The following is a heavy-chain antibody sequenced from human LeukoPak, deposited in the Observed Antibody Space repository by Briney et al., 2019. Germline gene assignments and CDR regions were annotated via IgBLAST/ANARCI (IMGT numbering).Heavy chain of an antibody. Sequence: GGSLRLSCAASGFTVNSNYMSWVRQAPGKGLEWVSVVYSGDRTYYADSVKGRFTISRDDSTNTLYLLVNSLRAEDTAVYYCARGYLIDYWGQGTLVTVSS. D-gene: IGHD1-26*01. V-gene: IGHV3-66*01. CDR1: GFTVNSNY. CDR3: ARGYLIDY. CDR2: VYSGDRT. J-gene: IGHJ4*02.